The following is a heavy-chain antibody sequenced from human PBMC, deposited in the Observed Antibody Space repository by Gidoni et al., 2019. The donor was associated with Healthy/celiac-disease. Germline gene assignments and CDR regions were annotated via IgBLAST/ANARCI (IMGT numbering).Heavy chain of an antibody. CDR1: GYTFTSYD. J-gene: IGHJ4*02. Sequence: QVPLVQSGAEVKKHGASVKVSCKASGYTFTSYDIHWVRQATGQGLEWMGWMNANSGNTGYAQTFAGRVTSTRNTYISTAYMELSSLRYEDTAVYHCARAYSDSSSLNSWGQGTLVTVSS. D-gene: IGHD6-13*01. CDR3: ARAYSDSSSLNS. V-gene: IGHV1-8*01. CDR2: MNANSGNT.